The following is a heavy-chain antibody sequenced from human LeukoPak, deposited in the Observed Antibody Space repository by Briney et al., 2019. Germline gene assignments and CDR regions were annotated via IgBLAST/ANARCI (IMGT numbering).Heavy chain of an antibody. CDR3: ARYVSITIFGGGDYYMDV. D-gene: IGHD3-3*01. V-gene: IGHV1-18*01. CDR2: ISAYNGKT. Sequence: ASVKVSCKASGYTFISYGISWVRQAPGQGLEWRGWISAYNGKTNYAQKLQGRATMTTDTSTSTAYMELTSLRTDDTAVYYCARYVSITIFGGGDYYMDVWGKGTTVTVSS. J-gene: IGHJ6*03. CDR1: GYTFISYG.